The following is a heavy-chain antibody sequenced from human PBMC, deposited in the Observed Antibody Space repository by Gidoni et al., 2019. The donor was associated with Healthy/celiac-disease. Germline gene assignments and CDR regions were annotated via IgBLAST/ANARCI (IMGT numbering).Heavy chain of an antibody. D-gene: IGHD6-19*01. J-gene: IGHJ4*02. CDR3: AREGRAVARKGVFDY. CDR2: IWYDGSNK. V-gene: IGHV3-33*01. Sequence: QVQLVESGGGVVQPGRYLRLSCAASGFTFSSYGMHWVRQAPGKGLGWVAGIWYDGSNKYYADSVKGRFTIARDNSKNTLYLQMNSLRAEDTAVYYCAREGRAVARKGVFDYWGQGTLVTVSS. CDR1: GFTFSSYG.